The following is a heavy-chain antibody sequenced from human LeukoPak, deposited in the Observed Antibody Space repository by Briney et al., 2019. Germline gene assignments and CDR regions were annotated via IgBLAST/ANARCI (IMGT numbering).Heavy chain of an antibody. CDR3: AKDQYSSSWFIDF. CDR2: ISGSGGST. J-gene: IGHJ4*02. Sequence: GGALRLSCAASRFTFSSYAMSWDRQAPGEGLEGVSGISGSGGSTYYADSAKGGSTISRYNSKTTLYLHMNSLRAEDAAVYYCAKDQYSSSWFIDFWGQGTLVTVSS. D-gene: IGHD6-13*01. CDR1: RFTFSSYA. V-gene: IGHV3-23*01.